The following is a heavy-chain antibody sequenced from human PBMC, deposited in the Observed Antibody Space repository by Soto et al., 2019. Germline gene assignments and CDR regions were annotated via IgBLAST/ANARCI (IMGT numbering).Heavy chain of an antibody. D-gene: IGHD1-1*01. J-gene: IGHJ6*02. CDR1: GYTFTGYY. V-gene: IGHV1-2*04. Sequence: QVQLVQSGAEVKKPGASVKVSCKASGYTFTGYYMHWVRRAPGQGLEWMGWINPNSGGTNYAQKFQGWVTMTRDTSISTAYMELSRLRSDDTAVYYCARDAELERPPDYYYYGMDVWGQGTTVTVSS. CDR2: INPNSGGT. CDR3: ARDAELERPPDYYYYGMDV.